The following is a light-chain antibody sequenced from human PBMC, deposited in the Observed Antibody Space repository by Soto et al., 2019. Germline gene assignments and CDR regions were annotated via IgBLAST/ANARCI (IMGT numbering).Light chain of an antibody. CDR1: QSVGSN. CDR3: QQRSNWPRT. CDR2: GAS. V-gene: IGKV3-15*01. Sequence: EIVMTQSPATLSVSPGERATLSCRASQSVGSNLAWYLQKPGQAPRLLIYGASTRATGIPARFSGSGSGTDFTLTISSLEPEDFAVYYCQQRSNWPRTFGQGTKV. J-gene: IGKJ1*01.